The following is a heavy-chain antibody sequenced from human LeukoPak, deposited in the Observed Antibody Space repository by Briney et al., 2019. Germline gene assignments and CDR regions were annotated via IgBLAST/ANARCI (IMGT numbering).Heavy chain of an antibody. V-gene: IGHV1-69*13. CDR3: SMGGDYGGRNWYFDL. CDR1: GGTFSSYA. CDR2: IIPIFGTA. J-gene: IGHJ2*01. Sequence: AASVKVSCKASGGTFSSYAISWVRQAPGQGLEWMGGIIPIFGTANYAQKFQSRVTITADESTSTAYMELSSLRSEDTAVYYCSMGGDYGGRNWYFDLWGRGTLVTVSS. D-gene: IGHD4-17*01.